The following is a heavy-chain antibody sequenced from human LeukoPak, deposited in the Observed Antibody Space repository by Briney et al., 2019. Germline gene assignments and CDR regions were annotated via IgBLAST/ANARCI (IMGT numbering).Heavy chain of an antibody. Sequence: GRSLRLSCAASGFTFSSYAMHWVRQAPGKGLGWVAVISYDGSNKYYADSVKGRFTISRDNSKNTLYLQMNSLRAEDTAVYYCARDLSLGEEVTTFDYWGQGTLVTVSS. CDR1: GFTFSSYA. CDR2: ISYDGSNK. D-gene: IGHD4-17*01. CDR3: ARDLSLGEEVTTFDY. V-gene: IGHV3-30*01. J-gene: IGHJ4*02.